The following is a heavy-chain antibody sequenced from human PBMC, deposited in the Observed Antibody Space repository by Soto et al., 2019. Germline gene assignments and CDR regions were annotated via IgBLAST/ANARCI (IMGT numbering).Heavy chain of an antibody. D-gene: IGHD3-22*01. CDR3: ARDIGYYDGSGYFDY. CDR1: GFTFSDYY. V-gene: IGHV3-11*01. Sequence: GGSLRLSCAASGFTFSDYYMSWIRQAPGKGLEWVSYISSSDSIIYYADSVKGRFTVSRDNAKNSLYLQMNSLRAEDTAVYYCARDIGYYDGSGYFDYWGQGTLVTVSS. J-gene: IGHJ4*02. CDR2: ISSSDSII.